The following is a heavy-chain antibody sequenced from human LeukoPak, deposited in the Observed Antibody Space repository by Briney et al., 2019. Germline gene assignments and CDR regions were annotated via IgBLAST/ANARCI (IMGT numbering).Heavy chain of an antibody. CDR2: IWYDGSNK. CDR1: GFTFSSYG. Sequence: GGSLRLSCAASGFTFSSYGMHWVRQAPGKGLEGVAVIWYDGSNKYYADSVKGRFTISRDNSKNTLYLQMNSLRGEDTAVYYCARDNTALDYWGQGTLVTVSS. V-gene: IGHV3-33*01. CDR3: ARDNTALDY. D-gene: IGHD5-18*01. J-gene: IGHJ4*02.